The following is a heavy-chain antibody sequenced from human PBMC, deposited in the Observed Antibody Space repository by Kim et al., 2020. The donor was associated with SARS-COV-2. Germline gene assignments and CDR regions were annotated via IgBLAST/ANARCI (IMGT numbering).Heavy chain of an antibody. Sequence: SPSFQGKVTISADKSISTAYVQWSSLKASDTAMYYCARGIRPVAIPGMDVWGQGTAVTVSS. D-gene: IGHD2-2*02. J-gene: IGHJ6*02. V-gene: IGHV5-51*01. CDR3: ARGIRPVAIPGMDV.